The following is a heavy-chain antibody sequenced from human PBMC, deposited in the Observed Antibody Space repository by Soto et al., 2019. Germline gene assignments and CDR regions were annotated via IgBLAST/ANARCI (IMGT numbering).Heavy chain of an antibody. J-gene: IGHJ5*02. CDR1: GGSISSGDYY. CDR2: IYYSGTT. Sequence: PSETLSLTCTVSGGSISSGDYYWSWIRQPPGKGLECIGYIYYSGTTYYNPSLKSRVTISVDTSKNQFSLKLSSVTAADTAVYYCASDSPAARGDWFDPWGQGPRVTVS. D-gene: IGHD2-2*01. V-gene: IGHV4-30-4*01. CDR3: ASDSPAARGDWFDP.